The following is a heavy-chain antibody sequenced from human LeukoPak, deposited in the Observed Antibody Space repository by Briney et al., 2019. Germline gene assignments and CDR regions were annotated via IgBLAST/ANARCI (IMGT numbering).Heavy chain of an antibody. V-gene: IGHV3-23*01. D-gene: IGHD5-12*01. CDR1: GFTFSSYA. CDR3: AKAPFGIVATIVYFDY. Sequence: GGSLRLSCAASGFTFSSYAMSWVRQAPGKGLEWVSAISGSGGSTYYADSVKGRFTISRDNSKNTLYLQMNSLRAEDTAVYYCAKAPFGIVATIVYFDYWGQGTLVTVSS. J-gene: IGHJ4*02. CDR2: ISGSGGST.